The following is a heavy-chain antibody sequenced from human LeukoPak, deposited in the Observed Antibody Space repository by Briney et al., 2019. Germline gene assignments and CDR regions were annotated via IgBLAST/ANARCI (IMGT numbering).Heavy chain of an antibody. CDR3: ARVPSYCSSTSCYTWFDP. V-gene: IGHV1-2*02. CDR2: INPNSGGT. J-gene: IGHJ5*02. Sequence: ASVKVSCKASGYTFTSYGISWVRQAPGQGLEWMGWINPNSGGTNYAQKFQGRVTMTRDTSISTAYMELSRLRSDDTAVYYCARVPSYCSSTSCYTWFDPWGQGTLVTVSS. D-gene: IGHD2-2*02. CDR1: GYTFTSYG.